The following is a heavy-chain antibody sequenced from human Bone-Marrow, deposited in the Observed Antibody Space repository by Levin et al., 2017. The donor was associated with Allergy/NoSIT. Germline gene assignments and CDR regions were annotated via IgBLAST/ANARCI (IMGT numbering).Heavy chain of an antibody. CDR1: GYRFTTYW. J-gene: IGHJ4*02. Sequence: KAGGSLRLSCQASGYRFTTYWIGWVRQVPGKGLEWMGIIYPGNSDTRYSPSFRGQVTISADNSITTAYLQWSSLRASDTAIYYCARCGSSGQGDFDYWGQGTLVAVSS. CDR2: IYPGNSDT. D-gene: IGHD6-19*01. V-gene: IGHV5-51*01. CDR3: ARCGSSGQGDFDY.